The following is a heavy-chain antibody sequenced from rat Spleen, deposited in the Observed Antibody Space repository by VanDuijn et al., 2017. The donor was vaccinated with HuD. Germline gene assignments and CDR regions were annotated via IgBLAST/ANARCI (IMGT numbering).Heavy chain of an antibody. CDR3: GRQDTSGYSNWFTY. D-gene: IGHD4-3*01. CDR2: ITYDGSST. V-gene: IGHV5-29*01. Sequence: EVQLVESDGGLVQPGRSLKLSCAASGFTFSDFYMAWVRQAPTKGLEWVATITYDGSSTYYRDSVKGRFTVSRENAKNTLYFLIDSLRSEDTATYYCGRQDTSGYSNWFTYWGQGTLVTVSS. J-gene: IGHJ3*01. CDR1: GFTFSDFY.